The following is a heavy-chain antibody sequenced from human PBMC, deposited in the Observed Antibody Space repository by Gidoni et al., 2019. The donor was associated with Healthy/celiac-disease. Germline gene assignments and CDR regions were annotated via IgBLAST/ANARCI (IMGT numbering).Heavy chain of an antibody. J-gene: IGHJ4*02. D-gene: IGHD3-3*01. Sequence: QVQLQQWGAGLLQPSETLSLTCAVYGGSSSGYYWSWIRQPPGKGLEWIGEINHSGSTNYNPSLKSRVTISVDTSKNQFSLKLSSVTAADTAVYYCASSTIFGVVVDYWGQGTLVTVSS. CDR3: ASSTIFGVVVDY. V-gene: IGHV4-34*01. CDR1: GGSSSGYY. CDR2: INHSGST.